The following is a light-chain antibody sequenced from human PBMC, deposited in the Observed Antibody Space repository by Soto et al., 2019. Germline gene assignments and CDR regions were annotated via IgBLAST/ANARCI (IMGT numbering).Light chain of an antibody. J-gene: IGKJ1*01. V-gene: IGKV1-5*03. CDR3: QQYYSYLT. CDR2: KAS. Sequence: DIQMTHSPSTLSASVGDRVTITCRASQSISSWLAWYQQKPGKAPKLLIYKASTLKSGVPSRFSGSGSGTDFTLTISCLQSEDFATYYCQQYYSYLTFGQGTKVDIK. CDR1: QSISSW.